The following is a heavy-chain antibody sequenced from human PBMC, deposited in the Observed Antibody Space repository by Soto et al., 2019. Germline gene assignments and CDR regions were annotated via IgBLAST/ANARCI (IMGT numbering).Heavy chain of an antibody. D-gene: IGHD2-15*01. J-gene: IGHJ4*02. CDR3: ARHSDLLLRTNFDY. CDR1: GGSISSGGYY. V-gene: IGHV4-31*03. Sequence: SETLSLTCTVSGGSISSGGYYWSWIRQHPGKGLEWIGYIYYSGSTYYNPSLKSRVTISVDTSKNQFSLKLSSVTAADTAVYYCARHSDLLLRTNFDYWGQGTLVTVSS. CDR2: IYYSGST.